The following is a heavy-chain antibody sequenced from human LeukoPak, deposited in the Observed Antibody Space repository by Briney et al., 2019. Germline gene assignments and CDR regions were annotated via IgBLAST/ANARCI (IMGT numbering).Heavy chain of an antibody. D-gene: IGHD2-2*01. V-gene: IGHV1-2*02. Sequence: ASVKVSCKTSGYTFSDYYMHWVRQAPGQGLEWMGWINPNSGGTKYAQKFQGRVTMTRVTSISTAYMELSRLSSDDTAMYFCVRPRQYQLRTYDAFDIWGQGTMVTVSS. CDR1: GYTFSDYY. CDR3: VRPRQYQLRTYDAFDI. J-gene: IGHJ3*02. CDR2: INPNSGGT.